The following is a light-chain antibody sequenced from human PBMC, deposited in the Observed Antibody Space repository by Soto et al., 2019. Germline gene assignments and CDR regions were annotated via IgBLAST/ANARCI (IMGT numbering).Light chain of an antibody. Sequence: AIQMTQSPSSLSASVGDRVTITCRASQGVKNDLGWYQQRPGEAPKLLIYAASSLQSGVPSRFSGSGSGTDFTLTITSLQPEDFATYYCLQDYTYPLTFGGGTKVDIK. V-gene: IGKV1-6*01. J-gene: IGKJ4*01. CDR1: QGVKND. CDR3: LQDYTYPLT. CDR2: AAS.